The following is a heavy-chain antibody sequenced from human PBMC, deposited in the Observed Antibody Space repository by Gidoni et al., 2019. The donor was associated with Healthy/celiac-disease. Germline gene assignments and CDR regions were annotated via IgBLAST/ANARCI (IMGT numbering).Heavy chain of an antibody. CDR1: GWTFRSYA. D-gene: IGHD3-22*01. CDR3: VKEYSSGYYTNDY. CDR2: ISSNGGST. V-gene: IGHV3-64D*06. Sequence: EVQPVESGGGGVPPGGYGRRSGSTAGWTFRSYAMQWVRQAPGEGLEYVSAISSNGGSTYYAGSVKGSFSISRDNSKNPLYLQMSSLGAEDTSVYYCVKEYSSGYYTNDYWGQGALVTVSS. J-gene: IGHJ4*02.